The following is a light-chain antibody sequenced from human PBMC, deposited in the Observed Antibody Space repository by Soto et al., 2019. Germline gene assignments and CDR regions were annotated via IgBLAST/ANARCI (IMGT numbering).Light chain of an antibody. CDR3: QTWGTGIWV. Sequence: QAVVTQSPSASASLGASVKLTCTLSSGHSSYAIAWHQQQPEKGPRYLMKLNSDGSHSKGDVIPDRFSGSSSGAERYLTISSLQSEDEADYYCQTWGTGIWVFGGGTKLTVL. V-gene: IGLV4-69*01. J-gene: IGLJ3*02. CDR2: LNSDGSH. CDR1: SGHSSYA.